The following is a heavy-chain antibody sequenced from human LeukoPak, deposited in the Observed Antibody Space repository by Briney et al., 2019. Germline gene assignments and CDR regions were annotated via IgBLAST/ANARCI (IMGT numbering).Heavy chain of an antibody. J-gene: IGHJ4*02. D-gene: IGHD2-2*01. V-gene: IGHV3-23*01. CDR2: ISDSGGNK. CDR3: AKDRRGCSGTSCYYRFDY. CDR1: GFTFSSQD. Sequence: PAGTVRRSGAGSGFTFSSQDTRWDSQAQGKGVEGCSTISDSGGNKYYEDYAKGRITICRDKSKNTMYLKMKRQRAEDTAEYYCAKDRRGCSGTSCYYRFDYWGPGTLVTVSS.